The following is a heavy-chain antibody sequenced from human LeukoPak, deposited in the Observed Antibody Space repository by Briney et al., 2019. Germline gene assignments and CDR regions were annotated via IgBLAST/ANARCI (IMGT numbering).Heavy chain of an antibody. J-gene: IGHJ6*03. D-gene: IGHD3-10*01. CDR1: GGSFSGSY. V-gene: IGHV4-34*01. Sequence: PSETLSLTCAVYGGSFSGSYWTWIRQPPGKGLEWIGEINHSGSTNSNPSLKSRVTTSVDTSKKQFSLQLTSVTAADTAVYYCASRLGRRFGERFYYYYYMDVWGKGTTVTISS. CDR3: ASRLGRRFGERFYYYYYMDV. CDR2: INHSGST.